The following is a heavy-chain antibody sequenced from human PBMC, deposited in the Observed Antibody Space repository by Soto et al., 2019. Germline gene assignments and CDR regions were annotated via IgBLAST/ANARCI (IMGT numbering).Heavy chain of an antibody. CDR1: GGTFSSYA. D-gene: IGHD6-13*01. CDR3: ARGYSSSWAYYFDY. V-gene: IGHV1-69*12. Sequence: QGQLVQSGAEVKKPGSSVKVSCKASGGTFSSYAISWVRQAPGQGLEWMGGIIPIFGTANYAQKFQGRVTITADESTSTAYMELSSLRSEDTAVYYCARGYSSSWAYYFDYWGQGTLVTVSS. CDR2: IIPIFGTA. J-gene: IGHJ4*02.